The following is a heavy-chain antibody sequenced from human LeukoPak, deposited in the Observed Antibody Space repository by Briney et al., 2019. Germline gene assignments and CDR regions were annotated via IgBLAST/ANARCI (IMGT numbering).Heavy chain of an antibody. J-gene: IGHJ4*02. CDR1: GGSFSGYY. Sequence: KPSETLSLTCAVYGGSFSGYYWSWIRQPPGKGLEWSGEINHSGSTNYNPSLKSRVTISVDTSNNQFSLKLSSVTAADTAVYYCARGLAWELNTYFDYWGQGTLVTVSS. CDR2: INHSGST. V-gene: IGHV4-34*01. D-gene: IGHD1-26*01. CDR3: ARGLAWELNTYFDY.